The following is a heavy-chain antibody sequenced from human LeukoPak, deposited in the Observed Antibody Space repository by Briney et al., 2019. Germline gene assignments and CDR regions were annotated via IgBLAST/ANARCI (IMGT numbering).Heavy chain of an antibody. Sequence: PSETLSLTCGVYGGSFSGYYWSWIRQAPGKGLEWIGEINHSGGTNYYPALKSRVTISVDRSKSQFSLKLSSVTAADTAVYYCARGLGGSYQNDYWGQGTLVTVSS. CDR3: ARGLGGSYQNDY. CDR2: INHSGGT. V-gene: IGHV4-34*01. D-gene: IGHD1-26*01. CDR1: GGSFSGYY. J-gene: IGHJ4*02.